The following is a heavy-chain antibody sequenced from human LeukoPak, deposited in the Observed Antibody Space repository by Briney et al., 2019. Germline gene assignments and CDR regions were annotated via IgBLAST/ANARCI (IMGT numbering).Heavy chain of an antibody. D-gene: IGHD6-13*01. CDR2: IYYSGST. CDR3: ARAGSYSSSWYSYYYYYGMDV. V-gene: IGHV4-59*01. Sequence: PSETLSLTCTVSGGSISSYYWSWIRQPPGKGLEWIGYIYYSGSTNYNPSLKSRVTISVDTSKNQFSLKLSSATAADTAVYYCARAGSYSSSWYSYYYYYGMDVWGQGTTVTVSS. CDR1: GGSISSYY. J-gene: IGHJ6*02.